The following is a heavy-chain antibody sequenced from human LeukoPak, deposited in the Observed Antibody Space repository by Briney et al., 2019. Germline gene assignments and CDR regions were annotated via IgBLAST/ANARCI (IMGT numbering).Heavy chain of an antibody. CDR1: GFTFSSYE. CDR2: ISRSGSTI. Sequence: GGSLRLSCAASGFTFSSYEMNWVRQAPGKGLEWVSYISRSGSTIYYADSVKGRFTISRDNAKNSLYLQMNSLRAEDTALYYCASLGSVNYYDSSGYDAFDIWGQGTMVTVSS. J-gene: IGHJ3*02. V-gene: IGHV3-48*03. D-gene: IGHD3-22*01. CDR3: ASLGSVNYYDSSGYDAFDI.